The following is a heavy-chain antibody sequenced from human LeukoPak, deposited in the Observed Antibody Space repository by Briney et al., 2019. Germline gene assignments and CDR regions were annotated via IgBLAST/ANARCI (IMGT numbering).Heavy chain of an antibody. D-gene: IGHD7-27*01. CDR3: ARDSITGDNSLDF. J-gene: IGHJ4*02. CDR2: IVGDGSKA. Sequence: GGSLRLSCAASGFTFSTYGMQWVRQAPGKGLEWVAVIVGDGSKAHCADSVRGRFTVSRDNSKNTLYLQMSSLRAEDTAVYYCARDSITGDNSLDFWGRGTLVTVSS. CDR1: GFTFSTYG. V-gene: IGHV3-33*05.